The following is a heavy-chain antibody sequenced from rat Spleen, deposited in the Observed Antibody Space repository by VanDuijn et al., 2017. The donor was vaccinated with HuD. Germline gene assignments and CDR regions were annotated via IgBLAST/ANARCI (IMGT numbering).Heavy chain of an antibody. J-gene: IGHJ2*01. CDR1: GFSLTSYN. D-gene: IGHD1-12*02. CDR3: ARGSMGYFDY. Sequence: QVQLMESGPGLVQPSETLSLTCPVSGFSLTSYNVHWVRQPPGKGLEWMGVMWSGGSTDYNSALKSRLSISRDTSKNQVFLKMNSLQSEDTTTYYCARGSMGYFDYWGQGVMVTVSS. CDR2: MWSGGST. V-gene: IGHV2-45*01.